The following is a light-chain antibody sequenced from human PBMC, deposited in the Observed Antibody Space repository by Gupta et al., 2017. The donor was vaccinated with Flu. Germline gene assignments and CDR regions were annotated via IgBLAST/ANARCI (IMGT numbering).Light chain of an antibody. J-gene: IGLJ1*01. CDR1: SSNIGNNY. CDR2: DND. Sequence: QSLLTQPPSMSAAPGQKVTISCSGTSSNIGNNYVSWYQHLPGTAPKLLIYDNDKRPSGIPDRFSGSQSGTSATLDITGLQTGDEADYYGGTWDSSRSAYVFATGTKVTVL. CDR3: GTWDSSRSAYV. V-gene: IGLV1-51*01.